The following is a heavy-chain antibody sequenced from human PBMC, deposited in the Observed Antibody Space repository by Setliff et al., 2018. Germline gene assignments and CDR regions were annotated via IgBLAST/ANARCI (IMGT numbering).Heavy chain of an antibody. CDR1: GFTFRTYA. V-gene: IGHV3-23*01. Sequence: GESLTISCAGSGFTFRTYAMHWVRQAPGRGLEWVAVISGSDGATYYADSVKGRFTISRDNSKNTLFLQMNNLKDDDTAVYYCARGALEGIMLRGLLKTTYYFAHWGRGTLVTVSS. CDR3: ARGALEGIMLRGLLKTTYYFAH. D-gene: IGHD3-10*01. J-gene: IGHJ4*02. CDR2: ISGSDGAT.